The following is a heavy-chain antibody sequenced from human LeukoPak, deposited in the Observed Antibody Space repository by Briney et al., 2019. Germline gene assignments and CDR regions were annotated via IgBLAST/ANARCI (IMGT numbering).Heavy chain of an antibody. J-gene: IGHJ4*02. CDR2: ITPMFNAA. D-gene: IGHD6-19*01. CDR1: GGTFSSLP. Sequence: SVKVSCKASGGTFSSLPITWVRQAPGQGLEWVGGITPMFNAATYAQRLKGRVSITTDESTNTAYMELTSLRSEDTAVYYCTRRALTATDCSSGWYEDYWGQGTLVTVSS. V-gene: IGHV1-69*05. CDR3: TRRALTATDCSSGWYEDY.